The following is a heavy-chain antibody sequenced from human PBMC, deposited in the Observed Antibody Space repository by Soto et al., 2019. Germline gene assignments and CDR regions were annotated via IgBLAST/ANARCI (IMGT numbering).Heavy chain of an antibody. CDR2: IKTDGSTT. CDR3: VREGLGVRRVFDF. Sequence: EVQLVESGGGLVQPGGSLRLSCVASGFTFSDYWMHWVRQVPGKGLVWVSRIKTDGSTTTYADSVQGRFTVSRDNAKNTIYLQMNSLRDEDTALYYCVREGLGVRRVFDFWGQGTLVIVSS. J-gene: IGHJ4*02. CDR1: GFTFSDYW. V-gene: IGHV3-74*01. D-gene: IGHD6-6*01.